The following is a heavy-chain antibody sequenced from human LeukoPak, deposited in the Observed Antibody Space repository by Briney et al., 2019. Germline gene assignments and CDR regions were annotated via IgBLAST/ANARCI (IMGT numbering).Heavy chain of an antibody. CDR2: INHSGST. CDR1: GGSFSAYY. V-gene: IGHV4-34*01. J-gene: IGHJ6*03. CDR3: ARGPYYYESSGYYNFYYYYMDV. D-gene: IGHD3-22*01. Sequence: SETLSLTCAVYGGSFSAYYWSWIRQPPGKGQEWIGEINHSGSTNYNPSLNSRVTISVDTSKNQFSLKLSSVTAADTAVYYCARGPYYYESSGYYNFYYYYMDVWDKGTPVTVSS.